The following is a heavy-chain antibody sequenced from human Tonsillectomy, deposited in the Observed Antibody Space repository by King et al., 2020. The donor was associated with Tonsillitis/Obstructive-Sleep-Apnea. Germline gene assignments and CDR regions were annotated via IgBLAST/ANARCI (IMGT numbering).Heavy chain of an antibody. CDR2: ISYDGSN. CDR1: GFTFSSYA. Sequence: VQLVESGGGVVQPGRSLRLSCAASGFTFSSYAMHWVRQAPGKGLEWVAVISYDGSNNSVKGLFTISRDNSKNTLYLQMNSLRAEDTAVYYCARDLTDTVGGMDVWGQGTTVTVSS. J-gene: IGHJ6*02. CDR3: ARDLTDTVGGMDV. V-gene: IGHV3-30*04. D-gene: IGHD5-18*01.